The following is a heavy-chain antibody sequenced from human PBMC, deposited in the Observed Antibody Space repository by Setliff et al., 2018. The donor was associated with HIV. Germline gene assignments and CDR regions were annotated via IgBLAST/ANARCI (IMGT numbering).Heavy chain of an antibody. CDR1: GFTVNHYG. J-gene: IGHJ4*02. Sequence: GASVKVSCKTSGFTVNHYGITWVRQAPGQGLEWMGWISAYNGDTKYSQTFQCRVTMTTDTYTATAFMELRSLRSDETDVYYCARDPSSTSGWLPYYDYWGQGTLVTVSS. CDR2: ISAYNGDT. D-gene: IGHD6-19*01. CDR3: ARDPSSTSGWLPYYDY. V-gene: IGHV1-18*01.